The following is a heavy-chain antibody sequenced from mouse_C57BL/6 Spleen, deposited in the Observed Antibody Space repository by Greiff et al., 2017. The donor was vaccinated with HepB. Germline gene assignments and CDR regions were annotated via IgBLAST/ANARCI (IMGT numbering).Heavy chain of an antibody. D-gene: IGHD1-1*01. CDR3: ARRGITTVGGYFDV. J-gene: IGHJ1*03. CDR2: IYPRSGNT. Sequence: QVQLQQSGAELARPGASVKLSCKASGYTFTSYGISWVKQRTGQGLEWIGEIYPRSGNTYYNEKFKGKATLTADKSSSTAYMERRSLTSEDSAVYFCARRGITTVGGYFDVWGTGTTVTVSS. CDR1: GYTFTSYG. V-gene: IGHV1-81*01.